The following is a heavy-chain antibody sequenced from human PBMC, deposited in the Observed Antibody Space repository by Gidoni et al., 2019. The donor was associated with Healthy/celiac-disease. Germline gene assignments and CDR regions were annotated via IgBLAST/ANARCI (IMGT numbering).Heavy chain of an antibody. Sequence: EVQLVESGGGLVQPGGSLRLSCAASGFTFSSYWMSWVRQAPGKGLEWVANIKQDGSEKYYVDSVKGRFTISRDNAKNSLYLQMNSLRAEDTAVYYCARKGVLRFLRSMDVWGQGTTVTVSS. J-gene: IGHJ6*02. CDR3: ARKGVLRFLRSMDV. V-gene: IGHV3-7*01. D-gene: IGHD3-3*01. CDR1: GFTFSSYW. CDR2: IKQDGSEK.